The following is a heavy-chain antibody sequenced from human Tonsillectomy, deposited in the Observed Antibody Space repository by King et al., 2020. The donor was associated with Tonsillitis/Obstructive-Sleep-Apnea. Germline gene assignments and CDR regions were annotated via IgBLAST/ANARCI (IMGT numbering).Heavy chain of an antibody. Sequence: QLVQSGGGVVQPGRSLRLSCAASGFTFSSYGMHWVRQAPGKGLEWVAVISYDGSNKYYADSVKGRFTISRDNSKNTLYLQMNSLRAEDTAVYYCARAGGRSSGWYFDYWGQGTLVTVSS. J-gene: IGHJ4*02. CDR3: ARAGGRSSGWYFDY. CDR2: ISYDGSNK. V-gene: IGHV3-30*03. D-gene: IGHD6-19*01. CDR1: GFTFSSYG.